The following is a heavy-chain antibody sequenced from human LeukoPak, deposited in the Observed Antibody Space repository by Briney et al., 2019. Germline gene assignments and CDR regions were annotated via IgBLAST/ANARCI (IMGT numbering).Heavy chain of an antibody. Sequence: GGSLRLSCAASGFTFDNYAMHWVRQAPGKGLEWVSGISWNGGSTGYADSVKGRFTISRDNAKNSLYLQMNSLRAEDTALYYCAKGLRSNSAVAGTDYWGQGTLVTVSS. J-gene: IGHJ4*02. CDR2: ISWNGGST. CDR1: GFTFDNYA. V-gene: IGHV3-9*01. CDR3: AKGLRSNSAVAGTDY. D-gene: IGHD6-19*01.